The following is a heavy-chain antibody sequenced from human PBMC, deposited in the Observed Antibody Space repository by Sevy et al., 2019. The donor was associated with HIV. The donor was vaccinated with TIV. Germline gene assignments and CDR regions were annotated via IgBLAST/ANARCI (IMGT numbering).Heavy chain of an antibody. CDR1: GFTFSNAW. CDR3: TTDLREIVVVIDDAFDI. CDR2: IKSKTDGGTT. D-gene: IGHD3-22*01. J-gene: IGHJ3*02. Sequence: GGSLRLSCAASGFTFSNAWMSWVRQAPGKGLEWVGCIKSKTDGGTTDYAAPVKGRFTISRDDSKNTLYLQMNSLKTEDTAVYYCTTDLREIVVVIDDAFDIWGQGTMVTVSS. V-gene: IGHV3-15*01.